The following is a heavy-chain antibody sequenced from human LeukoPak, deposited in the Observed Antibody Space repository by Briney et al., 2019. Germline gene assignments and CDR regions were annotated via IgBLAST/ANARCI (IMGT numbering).Heavy chain of an antibody. D-gene: IGHD1-26*01. CDR1: GGSISSYY. Sequence: SETLSLTCTVSGGSISSYYWSWIRQPPGKGLEWIGYIYYSGSTNYNPSLKSRVTISVDTSKNQFSLKLSSVTAADTAVYYCATNSGSLTGPYYYYYMDVWGKGTTVTVSS. V-gene: IGHV4-59*08. J-gene: IGHJ6*03. CDR3: ATNSGSLTGPYYYYYMDV. CDR2: IYYSGST.